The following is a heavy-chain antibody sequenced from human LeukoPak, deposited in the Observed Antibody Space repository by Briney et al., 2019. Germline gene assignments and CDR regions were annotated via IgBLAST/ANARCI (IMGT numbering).Heavy chain of an antibody. J-gene: IGHJ4*02. CDR3: ARGDRNGWYFDD. CDR1: GSTFDSYG. D-gene: IGHD6-19*01. Sequence: PGGALRLSCAAAGSTFDSYGMSWLRHAPGKGLELVSGMNWNGGSTGYADSVKCRFTISRENGKNSLFLQMNSRRDEDTALYYCARGDRNGWYFDDWGQGVLVTVSS. CDR2: MNWNGGST. V-gene: IGHV3-20*04.